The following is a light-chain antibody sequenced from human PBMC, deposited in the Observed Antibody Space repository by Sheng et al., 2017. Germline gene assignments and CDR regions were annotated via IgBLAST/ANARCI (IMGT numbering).Light chain of an antibody. CDR3: QSYDSSLRTV. Sequence: QSLLTQPPSASGTPGQRVTISCSGSGSNIGVNSVNWFQQFPGTAPKLLIYNDNQRPSGVPDRFSGSKSGTSASLAISGLQSEDEADYFCQSYDSSLRTVFGGGTKLTVL. J-gene: IGLJ2*01. V-gene: IGLV1-44*01. CDR1: GSNIGVNS. CDR2: NDN.